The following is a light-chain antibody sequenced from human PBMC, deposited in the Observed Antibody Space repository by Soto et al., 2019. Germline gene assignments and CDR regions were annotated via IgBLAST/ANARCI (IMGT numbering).Light chain of an antibody. CDR3: AAWDASLSALV. CDR1: TSNIGSNY. CDR2: RNN. V-gene: IGLV1-47*01. Sequence: QSVLTQPPSASGTPGQRVTISCSGSTSNIGSNYVYWYQQIPGTAPKLLIYRNNQRPSGGPDRFSGSQSGTSASLAISGLRSEYEADYYCAAWDASLSALVFGGGTKLTVL. J-gene: IGLJ2*01.